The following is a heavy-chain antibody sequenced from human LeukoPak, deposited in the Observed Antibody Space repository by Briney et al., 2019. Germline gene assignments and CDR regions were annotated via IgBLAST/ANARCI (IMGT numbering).Heavy chain of an antibody. D-gene: IGHD6-19*01. CDR2: ITSNSSFK. CDR1: GFTFRSYT. CDR3: ARGGNGWSLNNYFDS. Sequence: GGSLRLSCAVSGFTFRSYTMNWVRQAPGKGLEWVSSITSNSSFKYYADSVKGRFNVSRDNSQNTLYLQMNSLRIEDTAVYHCARGGNGWSLNNYFDSWGQGTLVTVSS. J-gene: IGHJ4*02. V-gene: IGHV3-21*01.